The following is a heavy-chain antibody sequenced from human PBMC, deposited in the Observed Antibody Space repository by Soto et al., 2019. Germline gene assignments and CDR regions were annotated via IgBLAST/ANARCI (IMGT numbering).Heavy chain of an antibody. V-gene: IGHV4-4*02. CDR2: IYHTGST. CDR1: GDSIINSHW. D-gene: IGHD6-19*01. CDR3: ARAYSSGWYENAPFDY. Sequence: SETLSLTCAVSGDSIINSHWWNWVRQPPGKGLEWIGEIYHTGSTNYNPSLKSRVTISVDNSKNQFSLKLSSVTAADTAVYYCARAYSSGWYENAPFDYWGQGTLVTVSS. J-gene: IGHJ4*02.